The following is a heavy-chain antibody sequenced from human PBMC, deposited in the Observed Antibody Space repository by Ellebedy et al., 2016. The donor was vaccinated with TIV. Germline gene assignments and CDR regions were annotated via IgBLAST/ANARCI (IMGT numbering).Heavy chain of an antibody. Sequence: GESLKISCAASGFTFSSYGMHWVRQAPGKGLEWVAVIWYDGSNKYYADSVKGRFTISRDNSKSSLFLQMNSLRDEDTAVYYCARVGVLERRGAFDIWGQGTMVTVSS. CDR1: GFTFSSYG. D-gene: IGHD1-1*01. CDR2: IWYDGSNK. CDR3: ARVGVLERRGAFDI. J-gene: IGHJ3*02. V-gene: IGHV3-33*01.